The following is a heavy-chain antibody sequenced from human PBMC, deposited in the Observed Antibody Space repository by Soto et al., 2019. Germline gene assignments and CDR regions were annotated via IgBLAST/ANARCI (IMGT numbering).Heavy chain of an antibody. CDR3: AGGMYYYDSSGYYLDY. V-gene: IGHV4-59*01. CDR2: IYYSGST. D-gene: IGHD3-22*01. J-gene: IGHJ4*02. Sequence: PSETLSLTFTLSGGSNTSCYRSWIRQPPGKGLEWIGYIYYSGSTNYNPSLKSRVTISVDTSKNQFSLKLSSVTAADTAVYYCAGGMYYYDSSGYYLDYWGQG. CDR1: GGSNTSCY.